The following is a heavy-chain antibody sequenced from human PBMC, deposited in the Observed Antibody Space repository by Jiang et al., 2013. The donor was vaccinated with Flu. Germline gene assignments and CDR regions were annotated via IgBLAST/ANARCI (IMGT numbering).Heavy chain of an antibody. D-gene: IGHD3-3*01. CDR1: GYTLTELS. V-gene: IGHV1-24*01. CDR2: FDPEDGET. Sequence: GAEVKKPGASVKVSCKVSGYTLTELSMHWVRQAPGKGLEWMGGFDPEDGETIYAQKFQGRVTMTEDTSTDTAYMELSSLRSEDTAVYYCATQSRKSEYNWFDPWGQGTLVTVSS. J-gene: IGHJ5*02. CDR3: ATQSRKSEYNWFDP.